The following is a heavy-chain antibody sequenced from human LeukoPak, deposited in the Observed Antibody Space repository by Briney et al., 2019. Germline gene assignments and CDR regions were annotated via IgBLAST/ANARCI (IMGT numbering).Heavy chain of an antibody. CDR2: INPSGGST. CDR3: ARGSNGYYDSSGYPGEY. D-gene: IGHD3-22*01. Sequence: ASVKVSCKASGYTFTSYYMHWVRQAPGQGLEWMGIINPSGGSTSYAQKFQGRVTMTRDMSTSTVYMELSSLRSEDTAVYYCARGSNGYYDSSGYPGEYWGQGTLVTVSS. J-gene: IGHJ4*02. CDR1: GYTFTSYY. V-gene: IGHV1-46*01.